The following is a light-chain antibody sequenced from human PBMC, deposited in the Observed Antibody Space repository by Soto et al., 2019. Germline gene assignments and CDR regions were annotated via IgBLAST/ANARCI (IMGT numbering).Light chain of an antibody. CDR1: QSFNSIY. J-gene: IGKJ4*01. CDR3: QQRSNWPLT. CDR2: GAS. V-gene: IGKV3D-20*02. Sequence: EIVMTQSPATLSLSPGERATLSCRASQSFNSIYLAWYQQKPGQAPRLLIYGASSRATGIPARFSGSGSGTDFTLTISSLEPEDFAVYYCQQRSNWPLTFGGGTKVDIK.